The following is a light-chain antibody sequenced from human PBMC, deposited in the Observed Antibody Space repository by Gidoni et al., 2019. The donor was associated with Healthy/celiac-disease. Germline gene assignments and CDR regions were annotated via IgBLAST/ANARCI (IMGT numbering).Light chain of an antibody. CDR3: QQYNSYSVT. J-gene: IGKJ4*01. CDR2: KAS. V-gene: IGKV1-5*03. CDR1: QRISSW. Sequence: DIQMTQSPSPLSASVGDRVTITCRASQRISSWLAWYQQKPGKAPKLLIYKASSLESGVPSRFSGSGAGTEFTLTISSLQPDDFATYYCQQYNSYSVTFXGXTKVEIK.